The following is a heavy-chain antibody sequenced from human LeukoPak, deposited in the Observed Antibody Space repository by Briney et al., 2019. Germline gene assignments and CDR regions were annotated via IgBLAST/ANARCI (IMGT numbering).Heavy chain of an antibody. D-gene: IGHD6-19*01. CDR2: IYGGDSET. V-gene: IGHV5-51*01. CDR3: ARTTTYSSGLYGAY. CDR1: GYRYSDYW. Sequence: PGESLKISCKGSGYRYSDYWIGWVRQMPGKGLEWMGIIYGGDSETRYSPSLQGQVTISADKSINTAYLQWSSLKASDTAMYYCARTTTYSSGLYGAYWGQGTLVTVSS. J-gene: IGHJ4*02.